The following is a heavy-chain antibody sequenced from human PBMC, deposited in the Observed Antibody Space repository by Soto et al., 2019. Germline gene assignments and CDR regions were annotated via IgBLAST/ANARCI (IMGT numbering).Heavy chain of an antibody. D-gene: IGHD3-22*01. J-gene: IGHJ6*02. CDR1: GFTVSSNY. Sequence: HPGGSLRLSCAASGFTVSSNYMSWVRQAPGKGLEWVSVIYSGGSTYYADSVKGRFTISRDNSKNTLYLQMNSLRAEDTAVYYCALRRGSSGYVYGMDVWGQGTTVTVSS. CDR3: ALRRGSSGYVYGMDV. V-gene: IGHV3-53*01. CDR2: IYSGGST.